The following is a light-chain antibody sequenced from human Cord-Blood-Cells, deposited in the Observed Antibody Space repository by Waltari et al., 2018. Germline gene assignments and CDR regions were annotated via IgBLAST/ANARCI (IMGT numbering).Light chain of an antibody. CDR3: CSYAGSSTYV. CDR1: SRDVGSYNL. J-gene: IGLJ1*01. V-gene: IGLV2-23*01. CDR2: EGS. Sequence: QSALTQPASVSGSPGQSITISCTGTSRDVGSYNLVSWCQQHPGKAPKLMIYEGSKRPSGVSNRFSGSKSGNTASLTISGLQAEDEADYYCCSYAGSSTYVFGTGTKVTVL.